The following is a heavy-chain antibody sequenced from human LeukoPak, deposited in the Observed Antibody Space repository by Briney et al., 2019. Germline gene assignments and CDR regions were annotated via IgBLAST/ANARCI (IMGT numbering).Heavy chain of an antibody. D-gene: IGHD3-3*01. CDR2: IYYSGST. CDR1: GGSISSYF. V-gene: IGHV4-59*01. Sequence: SETLSLTCTVSGGSISSYFWSWIRQPPGKGLEWIGYIYYSGSTNYNPSLKSRVTFSVDTSKNQFSLKLSSATAADTAVYYCARSRGFGVVNTDYWGQGTLVTVSS. CDR3: ARSRGFGVVNTDY. J-gene: IGHJ4*02.